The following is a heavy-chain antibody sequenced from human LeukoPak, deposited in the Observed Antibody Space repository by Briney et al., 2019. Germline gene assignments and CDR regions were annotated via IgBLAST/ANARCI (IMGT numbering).Heavy chain of an antibody. D-gene: IGHD5-12*01. Sequence: PGGSLRLSCAASGFTFSSYEMNWVRQAPGKGLEWVSYISSSGSTIYYADSVKGRFTISRDNAKNSLYLQMNSLRAEDTVVYYCAREPYSGYGFAVDYWGQGTLVTVSS. CDR2: ISSSGSTI. J-gene: IGHJ4*02. CDR1: GFTFSSYE. CDR3: AREPYSGYGFAVDY. V-gene: IGHV3-48*03.